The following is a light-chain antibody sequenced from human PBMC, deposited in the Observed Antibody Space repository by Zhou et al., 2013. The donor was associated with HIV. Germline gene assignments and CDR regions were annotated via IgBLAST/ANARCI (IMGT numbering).Light chain of an antibody. CDR2: GAS. CDR1: QSVSSY. CDR3: QQYGSLPPT. V-gene: IGKV3-20*01. Sequence: ETVMTQSPATLSVSPGARATLSCRASQSVSSYLAWYHQKPGQAPRLLIYGASYRVTGVPDRFSGSGSGTDFTLTISRLEPEDFAVYYCQQYGSLPPTFGQGTKLEIK. J-gene: IGKJ2*01.